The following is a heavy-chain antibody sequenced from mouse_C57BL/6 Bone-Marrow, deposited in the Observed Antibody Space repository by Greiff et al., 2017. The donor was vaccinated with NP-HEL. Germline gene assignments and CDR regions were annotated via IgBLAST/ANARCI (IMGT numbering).Heavy chain of an antibody. CDR3: ARVYYGNYWYFDV. Sequence: EVQGVESGGGLVQPGESLKLSCESNEYEFPSHDMSWVRKTPEQRLELVAAINSDGGSTYYPDTMERRFIISRDNTKKTLYLQMSSLRSEDTALYYCARVYYGNYWYFDVWGTGTTVTVSS. V-gene: IGHV5-2*01. CDR2: INSDGGST. J-gene: IGHJ1*03. D-gene: IGHD2-1*01. CDR1: EYEFPSHD.